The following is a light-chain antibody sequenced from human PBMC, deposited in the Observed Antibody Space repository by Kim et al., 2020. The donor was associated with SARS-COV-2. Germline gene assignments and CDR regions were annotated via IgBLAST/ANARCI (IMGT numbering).Light chain of an antibody. V-gene: IGKV3-20*01. Sequence: EIVLTQSPGTLSLSPGERATLSCRASQSVSSSYLAWYQQKPGQAPRLLIYGASSRAIGIPDRFSGSGSGTDFTLTISRLEPEDFAVYYCQQYGSPVTFGGGTKVDIK. J-gene: IGKJ4*01. CDR2: GAS. CDR1: QSVSSSY. CDR3: QQYGSPVT.